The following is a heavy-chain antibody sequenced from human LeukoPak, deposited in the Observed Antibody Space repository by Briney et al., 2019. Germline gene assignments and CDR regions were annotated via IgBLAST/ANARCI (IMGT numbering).Heavy chain of an antibody. V-gene: IGHV1-2*02. Sequence: GASVKVSCKSSGYTFTDYYMHWVRQAPGQGLEWMGWINPNSGGTNYAQKFQGRVTMTRDTSISTAYMELSRLRSDDTAVYYCAREYGGYCSGGSCYDYWGQGTLVTVSS. CDR2: INPNSGGT. CDR1: GYTFTDYY. D-gene: IGHD2-15*01. CDR3: AREYGGYCSGGSCYDY. J-gene: IGHJ4*02.